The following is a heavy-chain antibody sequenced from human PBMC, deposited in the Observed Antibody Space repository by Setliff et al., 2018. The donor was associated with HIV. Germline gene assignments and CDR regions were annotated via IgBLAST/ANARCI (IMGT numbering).Heavy chain of an antibody. D-gene: IGHD3-3*01. Sequence: SETLSLTCAVYGGSFSGYYWNWIRQPPGKGLEWIGEINHSGSTKFNPSLKSRVTISVDTSKNQFSLKLSSVTAADTAVYYCARDVMEWFGNYFDNWGQGALVTVSS. CDR3: ARDVMEWFGNYFDN. CDR2: INHSGST. CDR1: GGSFSGYY. J-gene: IGHJ4*02. V-gene: IGHV4-34*01.